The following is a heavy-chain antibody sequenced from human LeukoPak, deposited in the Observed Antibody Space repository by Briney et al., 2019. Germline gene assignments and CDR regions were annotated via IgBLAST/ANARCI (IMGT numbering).Heavy chain of an antibody. CDR2: ISGSGGST. CDR3: AKHCSSTSCYDRDY. CDR1: GFTFSSYA. J-gene: IGHJ4*02. D-gene: IGHD2-2*01. V-gene: IGHV3-23*01. Sequence: GGSLRLSCAASGFTFSSYAMSWVRQAPGKGLEWVSAISGSGGSTYYADSVKGRFTISRDNSKNTLYLQMNGLRAEDTAVYYCAKHCSSTSCYDRDYWGQGTLVTVSP.